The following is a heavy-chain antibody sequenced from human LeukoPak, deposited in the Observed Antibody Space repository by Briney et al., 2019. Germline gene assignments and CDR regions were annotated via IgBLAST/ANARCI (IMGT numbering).Heavy chain of an antibody. V-gene: IGHV3-23*01. J-gene: IGHJ5*02. CDR3: TKDPNGDYIGAFDP. D-gene: IGHD4-17*01. CDR2: ITGGHYAT. Sequence: GGSLRLSCAASGFSFSSFAMTWVRQAPGKGLEWVSSITGGHYATYNTDSVKGRLTISRDNAKSTLYLQMNSLRADDTAIYYCTKDPNGDYIGAFDPWGQGTLVTVSS. CDR1: GFSFSSFA.